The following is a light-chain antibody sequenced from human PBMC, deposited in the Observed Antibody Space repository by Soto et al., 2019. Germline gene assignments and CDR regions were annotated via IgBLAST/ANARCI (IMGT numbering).Light chain of an antibody. J-gene: IGKJ4*01. V-gene: IGKV1-9*01. CDR3: QQLNSYPS. Sequence: DIQLTQSPSFLSASVGDRVTITCRASQGISSYLAWYQQKPGKAPKLLIYAASTLQSGVPSRFSGSGSGTVFTLTTSRLQPEVFATYYCQQLNSYPSFGGGTKVQIK. CDR1: QGISSY. CDR2: AAS.